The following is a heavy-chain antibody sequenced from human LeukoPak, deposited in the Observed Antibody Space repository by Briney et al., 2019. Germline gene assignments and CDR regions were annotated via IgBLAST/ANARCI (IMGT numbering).Heavy chain of an antibody. D-gene: IGHD2/OR15-2a*01. Sequence: GGSLRLSCAASGFSFSSNGMHWVRQAPGKGLEWVAVISYDGSNKYYADSVKGRFTISRDNSRNTLYLQMNSLRAEDTAVYYCARDLLPFSSIANGMDVWGQGTTVTVSS. V-gene: IGHV3-30*03. J-gene: IGHJ6*02. CDR3: ARDLLPFSSIANGMDV. CDR1: GFSFSSNG. CDR2: ISYDGSNK.